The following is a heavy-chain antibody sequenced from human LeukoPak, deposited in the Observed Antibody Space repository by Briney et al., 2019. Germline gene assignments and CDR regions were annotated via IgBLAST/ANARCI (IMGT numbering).Heavy chain of an antibody. V-gene: IGHV3-30-3*01. Sequence: GRSLRLSCAASGFTFSSYAMHWVRQAPGKGLEWVALISYDGSNKYYADSVKGRFTITRDNSKNTLYPQMNSLRAEDTAVYYCAREPGITMVRGVILDYWGQGTLVTVSS. CDR1: GFTFSSYA. CDR2: ISYDGSNK. J-gene: IGHJ4*02. D-gene: IGHD3-10*01. CDR3: AREPGITMVRGVILDY.